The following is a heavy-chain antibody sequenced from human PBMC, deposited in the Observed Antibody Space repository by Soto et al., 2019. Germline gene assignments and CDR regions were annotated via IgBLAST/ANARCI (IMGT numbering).Heavy chain of an antibody. D-gene: IGHD3-22*01. CDR3: ATRYYDSSGYYSPFDY. CDR2: FDPEDGEK. CDR1: GYTLTELS. J-gene: IGHJ4*02. Sequence: GASVKFSCKVAGYTLTELSRHCGLHAPGKGREWMGGFDPEDGEKIYAQKFQRRLTMTEDTSTDTAYRELSRLRSEDTAVYYCATRYYDSSGYYSPFDYWGQGTLVTVSS. V-gene: IGHV1-24*01.